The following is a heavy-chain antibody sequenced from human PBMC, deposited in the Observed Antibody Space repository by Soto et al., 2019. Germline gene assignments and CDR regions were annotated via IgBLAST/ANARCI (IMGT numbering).Heavy chain of an antibody. J-gene: IGHJ2*01. V-gene: IGHV3-74*01. Sequence: EVQLVESGGGLVQPGGSLRLSCVASGFSFSSYWMHWVSQAPGKGLVWVSRIKTDGSIITYADSVKGRFTISRDNPKNTLYLQINTLIAEDTAVYYCARVGQGAWFFDLWGRGTLVTVTS. CDR1: GFSFSSYW. CDR3: ARVGQGAWFFDL. D-gene: IGHD1-26*01. CDR2: IKTDGSII.